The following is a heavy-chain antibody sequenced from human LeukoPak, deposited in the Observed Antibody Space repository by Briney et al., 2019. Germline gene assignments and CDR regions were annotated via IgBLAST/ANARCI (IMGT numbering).Heavy chain of an antibody. V-gene: IGHV3-73*01. CDR1: GFTFSGSA. D-gene: IGHD3-10*01. J-gene: IGHJ4*02. CDR3: TGKYYGSGSYADFDY. Sequence: GGSLRLSCAASGFTFSGSALHWVRQASGKGLEWVGRIRSTANGYATAYASSVKGRFTISRDDSKNTAYLQMDSLKTEDTAVYYCTGKYYGSGSYADFDYWRQGTLVSVSS. CDR2: IRSTANGYAT.